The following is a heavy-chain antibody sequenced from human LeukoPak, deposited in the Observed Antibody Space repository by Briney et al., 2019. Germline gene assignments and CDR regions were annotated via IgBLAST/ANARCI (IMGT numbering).Heavy chain of an antibody. CDR1: GFTFSSYG. V-gene: IGHV3-30*03. CDR3: ARDPGIRYYFDY. J-gene: IGHJ4*02. CDR2: ISYDGSNK. Sequence: GRSLRLSCAASGFTFSSYGMHWVRQAPGKGLEWVAVISYDGSNKYYADSVKGRFTISRDNSKNTLYLQMNSLRAEDTAVYYCARDPGIRYYFDYWGQGTLVTVSS.